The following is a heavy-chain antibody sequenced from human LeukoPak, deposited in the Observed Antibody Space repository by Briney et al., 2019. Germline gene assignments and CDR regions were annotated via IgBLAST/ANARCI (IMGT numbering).Heavy chain of an antibody. Sequence: GGSLRLSCAASGFTFSSYGMSWVRQPPGKGLEWVANIKQDGSEKYYVDSVKGRFTISRDNAKNSLFLQMNSLRAEDTAVYYCAREVTPYYWGQGTLVTVSS. CDR1: GFTFSSYG. J-gene: IGHJ4*02. CDR3: AREVTPYY. V-gene: IGHV3-7*01. CDR2: IKQDGSEK. D-gene: IGHD4-23*01.